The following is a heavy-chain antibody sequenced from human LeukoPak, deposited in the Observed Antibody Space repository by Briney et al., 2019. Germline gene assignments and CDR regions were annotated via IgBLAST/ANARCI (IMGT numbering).Heavy chain of an antibody. Sequence: GESLKISCKGSGYSFTSYWIGWVRQMPGKGLEWMGIIYPGDSDTRYSPSFQGQVTTSADKSISTAYLQWSSLKASDTAMYYCARLYPDYDSSGYYYWATAFDIWGQGTMVTVSS. CDR1: GYSFTSYW. V-gene: IGHV5-51*01. CDR3: ARLYPDYDSSGYYYWATAFDI. D-gene: IGHD3-22*01. CDR2: IYPGDSDT. J-gene: IGHJ3*02.